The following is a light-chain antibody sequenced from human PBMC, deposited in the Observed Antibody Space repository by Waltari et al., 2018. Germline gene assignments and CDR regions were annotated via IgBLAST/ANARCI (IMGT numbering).Light chain of an antibody. Sequence: DIVKTQSQDSLAVSMGERATIHCKSSQTVLYSSNNNNYLVWYQEKLEQPPKLLLDLSSTREFGVPDRVSGSGSGTDFTLSISSLQAEDVAVYYCQQYYSTPYTFGQGTKLEIK. CDR3: QQYYSTPYT. CDR2: LSS. J-gene: IGKJ2*01. CDR1: QTVLYSSNNNNY. V-gene: IGKV4-1*01.